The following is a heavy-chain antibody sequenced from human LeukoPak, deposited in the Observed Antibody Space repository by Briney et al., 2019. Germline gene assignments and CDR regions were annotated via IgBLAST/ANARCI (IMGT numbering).Heavy chain of an antibody. CDR3: ARDPDLELRVGWFDP. J-gene: IGHJ5*02. Sequence: SVKVSCKASGGTFSSYAISWVRQAPGQGLEWMGGIIPIFGTANYAQKFQGRVTITTDESTSTAYMELSSLRSDDTAVYYCARDPDLELRVGWFDPWGQGTLVTVSS. V-gene: IGHV1-69*05. CDR1: GGTFSSYA. CDR2: IIPIFGTA. D-gene: IGHD1-7*01.